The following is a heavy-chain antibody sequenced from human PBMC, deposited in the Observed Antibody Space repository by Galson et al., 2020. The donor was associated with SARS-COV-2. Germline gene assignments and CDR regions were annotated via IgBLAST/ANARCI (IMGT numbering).Heavy chain of an antibody. Sequence: GGSLRLSCEVSGFTFNNYGIHWVRQSPGKGLEWVSYISRSSSTIYYADSVKGRFTISRDNAKNSLYLQMNSLRAKDTAVYYCASNYYDTSGQPDYWGQGTLVTVSS. CDR2: ISRSSSTI. J-gene: IGHJ4*02. V-gene: IGHV3-48*01. CDR1: GFTFNNYG. CDR3: ASNYYDTSGQPDY. D-gene: IGHD3-22*01.